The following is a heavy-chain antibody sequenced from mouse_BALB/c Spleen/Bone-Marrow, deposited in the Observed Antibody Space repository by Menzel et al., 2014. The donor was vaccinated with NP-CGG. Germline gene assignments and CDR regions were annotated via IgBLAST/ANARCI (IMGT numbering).Heavy chain of an antibody. CDR1: GFTFSSFG. V-gene: IGHV5-17*02. CDR3: ASDYDYFDY. Sequence: EVKLMESGGGLVQPGGSRKLSCAASGFTFSSFGMRWVRQAPEKGLEWVAYISSGSSTIYYADTVKGRFTISRDNPKNTLFLQMTSLRSEDTAMYYCASDYDYFDYWGQGTTLTVSS. D-gene: IGHD2-4*01. J-gene: IGHJ2*01. CDR2: ISSGSSTI.